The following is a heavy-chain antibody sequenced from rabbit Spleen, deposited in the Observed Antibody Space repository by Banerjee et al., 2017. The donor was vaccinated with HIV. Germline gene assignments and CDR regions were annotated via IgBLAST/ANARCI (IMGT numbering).Heavy chain of an antibody. J-gene: IGHJ4*01. CDR2: IYTSSGNT. CDR1: GLDFSSYYY. V-gene: IGHV1S40*01. Sequence: QSLEESGGDLVKPGASLTLTCTASGLDFSSYYYMCWVRQAPGKGLEWIGCIYTSSGNTYYASWAKGRFTISKTSSTTVTLQMTSLTAADTATYFCTRNFDLWGPGTLVTVS. CDR3: TRNFDL.